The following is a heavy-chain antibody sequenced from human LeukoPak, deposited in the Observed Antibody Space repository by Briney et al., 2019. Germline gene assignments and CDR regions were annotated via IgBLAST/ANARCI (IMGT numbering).Heavy chain of an antibody. CDR1: GYTLSELS. V-gene: IGHV1-24*01. CDR3: AVVVDYHDSSGYYLDY. D-gene: IGHD3-22*01. J-gene: IGHJ4*02. Sequence: GASVNVSCKVSGYTLSELSIHWVRQAPGKGLEWMGGFDPENDETIYALKFQGRVTMTEDTSTDIAYMEMSSLRSDDTAVYYCAVVVDYHDSSGYYLDYWGQGTLVTVS. CDR2: FDPENDET.